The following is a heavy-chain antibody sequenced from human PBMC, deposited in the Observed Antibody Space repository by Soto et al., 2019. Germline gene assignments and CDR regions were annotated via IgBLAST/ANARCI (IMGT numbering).Heavy chain of an antibody. J-gene: IGHJ6*02. CDR3: AKDMTTVTTVLDV. CDR1: GFTLSTYT. D-gene: IGHD4-17*01. V-gene: IGHV3-21*01. CDR2: ISSHSENI. Sequence: GGSLRLSCAVSGFTLSTYTMNWVRQAPGKGLEWVSSISSHSENILYTDSVKGRFTISRDNSKNTLYLQMNSLRSEDTAVYYCAKDMTTVTTVLDVWGQGTTVTVSS.